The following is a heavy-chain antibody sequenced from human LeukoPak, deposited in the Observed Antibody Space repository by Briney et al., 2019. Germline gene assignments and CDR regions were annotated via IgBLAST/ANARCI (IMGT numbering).Heavy chain of an antibody. J-gene: IGHJ4*02. Sequence: SETLSLTCTVSGGSISSYYWSWIRQPPGKGLEWIGYIYYSGSTNYNPSLKSRVTISVDTSKNQFSLKLSSVTAADTAVYYCARRGNSFFDYWGQGTLVTVSS. D-gene: IGHD6-13*01. CDR2: IYYSGST. CDR3: ARRGNSFFDY. CDR1: GGSISSYY. V-gene: IGHV4-59*08.